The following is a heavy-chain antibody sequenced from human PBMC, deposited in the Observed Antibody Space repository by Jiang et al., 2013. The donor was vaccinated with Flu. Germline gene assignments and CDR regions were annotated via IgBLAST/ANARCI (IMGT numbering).Heavy chain of an antibody. V-gene: IGHV1-69*01. D-gene: IGHD2-15*01. Sequence: EVKKPGSSVKVPARLLRHLQQLCYLLGATGPGQGLEWMGGIIPILVQQTTHRRFQGRVTITADESTSTAYMELSSLRSEDTAVYYCARDRGWGPLLPYYYMDVWGKGTTVTVSS. J-gene: IGHJ6*03. CDR3: ARDRGWGPLLPYYYMDV. CDR1: RHLQQLC. CDR2: IIPILVQ.